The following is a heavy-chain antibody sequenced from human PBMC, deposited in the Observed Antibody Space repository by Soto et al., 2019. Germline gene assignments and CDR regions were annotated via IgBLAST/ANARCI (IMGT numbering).Heavy chain of an antibody. Sequence: QVTLKESGPVLVKPTETLTLTCTVSGFSLSNARMGVSWIRQPPGKALEWLAHIFSNDEKSYSTSLKSRLTTSKDTSKSQVVLTMTNMDPVDTATYYCARMEMITFGGVIVSGWFDPWGQGTLVTVSS. CDR1: GFSLSNARMG. D-gene: IGHD3-16*02. J-gene: IGHJ5*02. CDR2: IFSNDEK. CDR3: ARMEMITFGGVIVSGWFDP. V-gene: IGHV2-26*01.